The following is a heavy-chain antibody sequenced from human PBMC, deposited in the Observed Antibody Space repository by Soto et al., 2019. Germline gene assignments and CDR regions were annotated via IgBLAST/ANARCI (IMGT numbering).Heavy chain of an antibody. V-gene: IGHV3-11*03. CDR2: ISSSSSYT. J-gene: IGHJ3*02. D-gene: IGHD3-9*01. CDR3: APLPTGYSPFDI. CDR1: GFTFSDYY. Sequence: PGGSLRLSCAASGFTFSDYYMSWIRQAPGKGLEWVSYISSSSSYTNYADSVKGRFTISRDNAKNSLYLQMNSLRAEDTAVYYSAPLPTGYSPFDIWGQGTMVTVSS.